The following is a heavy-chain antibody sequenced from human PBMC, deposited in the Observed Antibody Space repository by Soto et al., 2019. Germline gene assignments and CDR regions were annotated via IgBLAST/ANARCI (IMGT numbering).Heavy chain of an antibody. J-gene: IGHJ6*03. V-gene: IGHV3-33*01. CDR3: AREKRLWFGEWSYYYYMDV. CDR1: GFTFSSYG. D-gene: IGHD3-10*01. Sequence: PGGSLRLSCAASGFTFSSYGMHWVRQAPGKGLEWVAVIWYDGSNKYYADSVKGRFTISRDNSKNTLYLQMNSLRAEDTAVYYCAREKRLWFGEWSYYYYMDVWGKGTTVTVSS. CDR2: IWYDGSNK.